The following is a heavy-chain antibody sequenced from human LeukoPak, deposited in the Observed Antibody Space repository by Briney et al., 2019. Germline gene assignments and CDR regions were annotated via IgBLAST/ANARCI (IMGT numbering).Heavy chain of an antibody. CDR1: GGSISSSSYY. CDR2: IYYSGST. Sequence: SETLSLTCTVSGGSISSSSYYWGWIRQPPGKGLEWIGSIYYSGSTYYNPSLKSRVTISVDTSKNQFSLKLSSVTAADTAVYYCARPIAAAGSIAINWFDPWGQGTLVTVSS. D-gene: IGHD6-13*01. CDR3: ARPIAAAGSIAINWFDP. J-gene: IGHJ5*02. V-gene: IGHV4-39*01.